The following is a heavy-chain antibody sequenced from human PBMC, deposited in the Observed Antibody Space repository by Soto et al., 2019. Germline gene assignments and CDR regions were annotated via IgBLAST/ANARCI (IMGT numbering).Heavy chain of an antibody. D-gene: IGHD3-10*01. CDR2: ISVYNYNT. Sequence: QVQLVQSGDEVKKPGASVKVSCKTSGYTFSNYGIAWVRQAPGQSLEWMGWISVYNYNTNYAQKLQGRVTMTRDISTSTAYMELRSLISDDTAVYYCARGGGYYGSGTYPFDYWGQGTLVTVSS. J-gene: IGHJ4*02. CDR3: ARGGGYYGSGTYPFDY. CDR1: GYTFSNYG. V-gene: IGHV1-18*01.